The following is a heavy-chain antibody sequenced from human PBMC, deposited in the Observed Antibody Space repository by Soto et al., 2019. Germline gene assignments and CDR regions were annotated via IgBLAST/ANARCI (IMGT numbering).Heavy chain of an antibody. CDR3: ARDLQGYCSSTSCYGQYYYYYYMDV. D-gene: IGHD2-2*01. CDR2: ISAYNGNT. Sequence: GASVKVSCTASGYSFTSYGISWVRQAPGQGLEWMGWISAYNGNTNYAQKLQGRVTMTTDTSTSTAYMELRSLRSDDTAVYYCARDLQGYCSSTSCYGQYYYYYYMDVWGKGTTVTVSS. CDR1: GYSFTSYG. J-gene: IGHJ6*03. V-gene: IGHV1-18*01.